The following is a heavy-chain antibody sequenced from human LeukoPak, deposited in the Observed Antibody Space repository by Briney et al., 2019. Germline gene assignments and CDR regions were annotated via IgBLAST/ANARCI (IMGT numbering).Heavy chain of an antibody. D-gene: IGHD2-21*01. V-gene: IGHV4-34*01. Sequence: SETLSLTCAVYGGSFSGYYWSWIRQPPGKGLEWIGEINHSGSTNYNPSLKSRVTISVDTSKNQFSLKLSSVTAADTAVYYCARGLLILWWRSLTRRSTDAFDIWGQGTMVTVSS. J-gene: IGHJ3*02. CDR3: ARGLLILWWRSLTRRSTDAFDI. CDR2: INHSGST. CDR1: GGSFSGYY.